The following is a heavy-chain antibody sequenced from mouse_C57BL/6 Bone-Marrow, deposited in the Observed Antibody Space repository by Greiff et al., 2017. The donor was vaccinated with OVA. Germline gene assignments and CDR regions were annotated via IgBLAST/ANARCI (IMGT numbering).Heavy chain of an antibody. CDR2: ISNLAYSI. CDR1: GFTFSDYG. Sequence: EVQRVESGGGLVQPGGSLKLSCAASGFTFSDYGMAWVRQAPRKGPEWVAFISNLAYSIYYADTVTGRFTISRENAKNTLYLEMSSLRSEDTAMYYCARLDGPYYYAMDYWGQGTSVTVSS. CDR3: ARLDGPYYYAMDY. J-gene: IGHJ4*01. V-gene: IGHV5-15*01. D-gene: IGHD2-3*01.